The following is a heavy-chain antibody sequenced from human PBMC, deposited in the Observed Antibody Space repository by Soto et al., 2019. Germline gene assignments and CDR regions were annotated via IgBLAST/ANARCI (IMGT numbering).Heavy chain of an antibody. CDR2: IYYSGST. V-gene: IGHV4-59*05. J-gene: IGHJ3*02. CDR3: ARRDGYNKSDAFDI. D-gene: IGHD5-12*01. CDR1: GGSISSYY. Sequence: PSETLSLTCTVSGGSISSYYWSWIRQPPGKGLEWIGSIYYSGSTYYNPSLKSRVTISVDTSKNQFSLKLSSVTAADTAVYYCARRDGYNKSDAFDIWGQGTMVTV.